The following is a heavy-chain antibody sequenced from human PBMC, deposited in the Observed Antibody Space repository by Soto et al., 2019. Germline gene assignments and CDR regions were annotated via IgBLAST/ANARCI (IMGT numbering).Heavy chain of an antibody. D-gene: IGHD3-3*01. Sequence: EVKLLESGGGLPQPGGSRSLSVVGPGLTFNSNAISWSRQAPGGHLQGIAAIRGRADGTDYAHTVRGRFTISKDNPKKTVHLKMDSLRVEDTAVYFCAKDTVGGYSFWSGYYSDGLDVWGQGTLVTVS. CDR1: GLTFNSNA. V-gene: IGHV3-23*01. CDR2: IRGRADGT. J-gene: IGHJ3*01. CDR3: AKDTVGGYSFWSGYYSDGLDV.